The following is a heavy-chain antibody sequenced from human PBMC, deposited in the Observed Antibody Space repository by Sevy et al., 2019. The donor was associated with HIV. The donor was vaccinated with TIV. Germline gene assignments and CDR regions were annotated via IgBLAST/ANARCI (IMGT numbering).Heavy chain of an antibody. CDR2: ISSSSNYI. CDR1: GFTFTSYG. D-gene: IGHD5-18*01. Sequence: GGSLRLSCAVSGFTFTSYGMTWVRQAPGKGLEWVSCISSSSNYIYYADSVKGRFTVSRDNAENSLYLQMDSLTVEDTAVYYCARARGYTAGSPDAFDFWGHGTMVTVSS. V-gene: IGHV3-21*01. J-gene: IGHJ3*01. CDR3: ARARGYTAGSPDAFDF.